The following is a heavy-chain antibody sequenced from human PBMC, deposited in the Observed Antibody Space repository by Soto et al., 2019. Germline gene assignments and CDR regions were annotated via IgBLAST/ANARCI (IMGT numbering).Heavy chain of an antibody. CDR3: ARGGGRGMDF. J-gene: IGHJ6*02. Sequence: QVQLVESGGGVVQPGRSLRLSCAASGFTFSSYAMHWVRQAPGKGLEWVAVISYDGSNKYYADSVKGRFTISRDNSRNTLYLQMNSPRAEDTAVYYCARGGGRGMDFWGQGTTVTVSS. CDR2: ISYDGSNK. D-gene: IGHD1-26*01. V-gene: IGHV3-30-3*01. CDR1: GFTFSSYA.